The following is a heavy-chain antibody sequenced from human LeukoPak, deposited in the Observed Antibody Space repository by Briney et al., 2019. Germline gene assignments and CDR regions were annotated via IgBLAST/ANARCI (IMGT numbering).Heavy chain of an antibody. Sequence: GASVKVSCKASGYTFTGYYMHWVRQAPGQGLEWMGWINPNSGGTNYAQKFPGRVTMTRDTSISTAYMELSRLRSDDTAVYYCARDLGICSSTSCYNGYWFDPWGQGTLVTVSS. CDR3: ARDLGICSSTSCYNGYWFDP. CDR1: GYTFTGYY. V-gene: IGHV1-2*02. D-gene: IGHD2-2*02. J-gene: IGHJ5*02. CDR2: INPNSGGT.